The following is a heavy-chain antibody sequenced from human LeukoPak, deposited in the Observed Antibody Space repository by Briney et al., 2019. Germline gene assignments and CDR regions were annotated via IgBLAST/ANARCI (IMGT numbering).Heavy chain of an antibody. CDR3: AREGNDFWSGAHDY. Sequence: GGSLRLSCAASGFTFSNYWMHWVRQAPGKGLVWVSRINNDGSSTNYADSVKGRFTISRDNAKNTLYLQMNSLRAEDTAVYYCAREGNDFWSGAHDYWGQGTLVTVSS. J-gene: IGHJ4*02. V-gene: IGHV3-74*01. D-gene: IGHD3-3*01. CDR1: GFTFSNYW. CDR2: INNDGSST.